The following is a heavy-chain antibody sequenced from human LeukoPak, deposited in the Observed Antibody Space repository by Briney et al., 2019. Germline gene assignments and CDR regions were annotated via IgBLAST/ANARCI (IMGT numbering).Heavy chain of an antibody. D-gene: IGHD3-10*01. CDR3: ARGGSSGIFYFYMDV. CDR2: INSDGINT. J-gene: IGHJ6*03. CDR1: GFTFSNYW. Sequence: GGSLRLSCAASGFTFSNYWMHWVRQAPGKGLVWVSRINSDGINTSYADSVKGRFTISRDNAKNTLNLQMNSLRAEDTAVYYCARGGSSGIFYFYMDVWGKGTTVTISS. V-gene: IGHV3-74*01.